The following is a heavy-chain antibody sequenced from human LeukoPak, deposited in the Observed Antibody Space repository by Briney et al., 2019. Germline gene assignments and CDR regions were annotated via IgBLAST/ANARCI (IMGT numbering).Heavy chain of an antibody. CDR2: MWSDGSNK. V-gene: IGHV3-33*01. Sequence: GRSLRLSCAASGFHFSSYDMHWVRQAPGKGLEWVAVMWSDGSNKYHADSVKGRFTISRDNSKNTLYLQMNSLRAEDTAVYYCARNSALDYWGQGTLVTASS. CDR3: ARNSALDY. D-gene: IGHD2/OR15-2a*01. J-gene: IGHJ4*02. CDR1: GFHFSSYD.